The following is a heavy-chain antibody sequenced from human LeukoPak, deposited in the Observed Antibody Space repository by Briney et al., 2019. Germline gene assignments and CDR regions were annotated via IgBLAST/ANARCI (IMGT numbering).Heavy chain of an antibody. V-gene: IGHV1-2*02. CDR2: INPNSGGT. Sequence: ASVKVSCKASGYTFTGFYMHWVRQAPGQGLEWMGWINPNSGGTNYAQKFQGRVTMTRDMSISTAYMELSRLRSDDTAVYYCARDRGEYDFWSGYYPILYFDYWGQGTLVTVSS. CDR1: GYTFTGFY. D-gene: IGHD3-3*01. CDR3: ARDRGEYDFWSGYYPILYFDY. J-gene: IGHJ4*02.